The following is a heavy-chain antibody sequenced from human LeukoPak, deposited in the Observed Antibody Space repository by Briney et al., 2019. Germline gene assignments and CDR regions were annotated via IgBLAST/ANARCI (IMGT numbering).Heavy chain of an antibody. D-gene: IGHD6-19*01. Sequence: PGGSLRLSCVASGFTFSNYEMHWVRQAPGKGLGWVSYIDSSGTTIYYADSVKGRFTISRDNAKNSLYLQMNSLRAEDTALYYCARERGSGWSFDYWGQGTLVTVSS. J-gene: IGHJ4*02. CDR3: ARERGSGWSFDY. CDR2: IDSSGTTI. V-gene: IGHV3-48*03. CDR1: GFTFSNYE.